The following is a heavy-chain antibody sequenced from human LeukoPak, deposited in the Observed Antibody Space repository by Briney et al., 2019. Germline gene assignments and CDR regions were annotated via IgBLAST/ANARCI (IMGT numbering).Heavy chain of an antibody. V-gene: IGHV1-46*01. Sequence: ASVKVSCKASGYTFTNYFIHWVRQAPGQGLEWMGIINPTSGDTNYAQKFQGRVTMTRDTSTSTVFVDLSSLRSEDTAMYYCAREKAGGYFDYWGQGTLVTVSS. D-gene: IGHD3-10*01. CDR1: GYTFTNYF. J-gene: IGHJ4*02. CDR3: AREKAGGYFDY. CDR2: INPTSGDT.